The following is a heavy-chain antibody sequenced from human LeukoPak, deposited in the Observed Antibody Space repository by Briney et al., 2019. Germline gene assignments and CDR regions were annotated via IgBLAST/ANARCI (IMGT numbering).Heavy chain of an antibody. V-gene: IGHV1-69*13. Sequence: SVKVSCKASGGTFSSYAISWVRQAPGQGLEWMGGIIPIFGTANYAQKFQGRVTITADVSTSTAYMELSSLRSEDTAVYYCASLESYYGGNSGDYWGQGTLVTVSS. J-gene: IGHJ4*02. CDR1: GGTFSSYA. CDR2: IIPIFGTA. D-gene: IGHD4-23*01. CDR3: ASLESYYGGNSGDY.